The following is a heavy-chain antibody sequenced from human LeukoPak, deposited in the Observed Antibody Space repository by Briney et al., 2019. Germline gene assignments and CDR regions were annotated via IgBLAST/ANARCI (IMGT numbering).Heavy chain of an antibody. CDR2: MNPNSGNT. CDR3: ARGNYDFWSGQNWFDP. CDR1: GYTFTTYG. J-gene: IGHJ5*02. V-gene: IGHV1-8*03. D-gene: IGHD3-3*01. Sequence: ASVKVSCKASGYTFTTYGMSWVRQATGQGLEWMGWMNPNSGNTGYAQKFQGRVTITRNTSISTAYMELSSLRSEDTAVYYCARGNYDFWSGQNWFDPWGQGTLVTVSS.